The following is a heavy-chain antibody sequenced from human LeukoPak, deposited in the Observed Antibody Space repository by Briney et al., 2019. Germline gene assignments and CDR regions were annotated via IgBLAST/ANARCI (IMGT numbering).Heavy chain of an antibody. CDR3: ARLKYDFWSGYHFDY. V-gene: IGHV5-51*01. D-gene: IGHD3-3*01. J-gene: IGHJ4*02. Sequence: GESLKTSCKGSGYNFTNYWIGWVRQLPGKGLGWMGMVYPGDSDSRYSPSFQGQVTISADKSSSTAYLQWSSLKASDTMMYYCARLKYDFWSGYHFDYWGQGTLVTVSS. CDR2: VYPGDSDS. CDR1: GYNFTNYW.